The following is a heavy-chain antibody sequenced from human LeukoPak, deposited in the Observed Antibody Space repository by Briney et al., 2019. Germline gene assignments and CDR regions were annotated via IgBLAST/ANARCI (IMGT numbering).Heavy chain of an antibody. V-gene: IGHV3-23*01. CDR1: GFTFSSHA. D-gene: IGHD2-21*01. J-gene: IGHJ4*02. CDR3: AKDFRIGYSAHFDY. Sequence: GGSLRLSCAASGFTFSSHAMTWVRQAPGKGLQWVSSISINADDTHYADSVKGRFTISRDNSKNTLYLQMDSLRGEDTAVYYCAKDFRIGYSAHFDYWGQGALVTVSS. CDR2: ISINADDT.